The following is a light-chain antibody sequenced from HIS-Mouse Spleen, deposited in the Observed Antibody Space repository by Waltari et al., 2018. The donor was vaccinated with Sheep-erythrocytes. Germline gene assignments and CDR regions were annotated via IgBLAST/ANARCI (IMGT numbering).Light chain of an antibody. J-gene: IGLJ3*02. CDR3: CSYAGSYTFWV. V-gene: IGLV2-11*01. Sequence: QSALTQPRSVSGSPGQSVTIPSTGPSRDVGGYNSVSSYQQHPGKAPKLMIYDVSKRPSGVPDRFSGSKSGNTASLTISGLQAEDEADYYCCSYAGSYTFWVFGGGTKLTVL. CDR1: SRDVGGYNS. CDR2: DVS.